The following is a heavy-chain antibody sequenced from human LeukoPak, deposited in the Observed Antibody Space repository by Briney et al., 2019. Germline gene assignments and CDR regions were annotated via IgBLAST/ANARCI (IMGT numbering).Heavy chain of an antibody. Sequence: GGSLRLSCAASGFTFTTYSMNWVRQAPGKGLEWVSYISSSSTIYYADSVKGRFTISRDNAKNSLYLQMNSLRAEDTAVYYCARDPHYYDFWSGSPVVGFDPWGQRTLVTVSS. V-gene: IGHV3-48*01. CDR1: GFTFTTYS. CDR3: ARDPHYYDFWSGSPVVGFDP. CDR2: ISSSSTI. D-gene: IGHD3-3*01. J-gene: IGHJ5*02.